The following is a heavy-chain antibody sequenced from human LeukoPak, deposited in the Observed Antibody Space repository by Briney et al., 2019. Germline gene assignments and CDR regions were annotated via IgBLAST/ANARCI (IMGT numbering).Heavy chain of an antibody. CDR2: ISYDGSNK. Sequence: GRSLRLSCAASGFTFSSYGMHWVRQAPGKGLEWVAVISYDGSNKYYADSVKGRFTISRDNSKNTLYLQMNSLRDDDTAVYYCAKDESRYCTGGSCYPIDYWGQGTLVTVSS. V-gene: IGHV3-30*18. J-gene: IGHJ4*02. CDR1: GFTFSSYG. CDR3: AKDESRYCTGGSCYPIDY. D-gene: IGHD2-8*02.